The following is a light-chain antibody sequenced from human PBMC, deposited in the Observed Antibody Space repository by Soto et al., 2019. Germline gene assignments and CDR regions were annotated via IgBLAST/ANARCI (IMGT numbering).Light chain of an antibody. CDR1: QSVSTSY. CDR3: QQFGDSQST. Sequence: EIVLTQSPGTLSLSPGERGTLSCRASQSVSTSYLAWFQQRPGQAPRLLIYSASSRATGIPDRFSGSGSGRDFTLTISRLEPEDSAVYYCQQFGDSQSTFGPGTKVDIK. J-gene: IGKJ3*01. CDR2: SAS. V-gene: IGKV3-20*01.